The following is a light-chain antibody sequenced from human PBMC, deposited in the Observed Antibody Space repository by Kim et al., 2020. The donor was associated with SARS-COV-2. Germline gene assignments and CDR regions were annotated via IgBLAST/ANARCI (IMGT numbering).Light chain of an antibody. CDR1: SGRIASNC. J-gene: IGLJ3*02. CDR3: QSCHSISV. CDR2: ADF. Sequence: NFMLTQPHSVSESPGKTVSISCTGSSGRIASNCVQRSHQRPGRAPRTVIYADFQRPSGVRDRLSGAIDSSSNSASLALSGLKTEDETDYYCQSCHSISVFGGGTKLTVL. V-gene: IGLV6-57*02.